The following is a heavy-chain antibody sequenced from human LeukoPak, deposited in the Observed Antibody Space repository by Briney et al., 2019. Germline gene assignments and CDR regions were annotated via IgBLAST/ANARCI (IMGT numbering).Heavy chain of an antibody. V-gene: IGHV3-23*01. Sequence: GGSLRLSCAASGFIFRSYPMSWVRQAPGKGLEWVSAISGTAENTYYADSVKGRFSISRDNSRNTVHLQMNSLRPEDTAVYYCANQRGGFWGQGTLVTVSS. CDR1: GFIFRSYP. D-gene: IGHD3-10*01. CDR3: ANQRGGF. J-gene: IGHJ4*02. CDR2: ISGTAENT.